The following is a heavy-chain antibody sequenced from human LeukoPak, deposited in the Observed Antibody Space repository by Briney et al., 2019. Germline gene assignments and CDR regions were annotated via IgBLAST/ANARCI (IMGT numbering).Heavy chain of an antibody. CDR3: TTDPTLGYYYDSSGYRPIDY. V-gene: IGHV3-15*01. D-gene: IGHD3-22*01. CDR1: GFTFSNAW. J-gene: IGHJ4*02. CDR2: IKSKTDGGTT. Sequence: PGGSLRLSCAASGFTFSNAWMSWVRQAPGKGLEWVGRIKSKTDGGTTDYAAPVKGRFTISRDDSKNTLYLQMNSLKTEDTAVYYCTTDPTLGYYYDSSGYRPIDYWGQGTPVTVSS.